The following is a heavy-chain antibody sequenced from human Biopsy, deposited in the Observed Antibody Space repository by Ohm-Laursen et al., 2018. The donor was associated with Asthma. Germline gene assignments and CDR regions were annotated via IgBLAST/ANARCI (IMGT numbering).Heavy chain of an antibody. J-gene: IGHJ5*02. CDR1: GFTFSRYD. V-gene: IGHV3-23*01. D-gene: IGHD1-7*01. CDR3: AKDGRGGTPGNWFDP. Sequence: SLRLSCAASGFTFSRYDMSWVRQAPGKGLEWVSAISGSGDSTYYADSVKGRFTISRDNSKNTLYLQMNSLRAEDTAVYYCAKDGRGGTPGNWFDPWGQGTLVTVSS. CDR2: ISGSGDST.